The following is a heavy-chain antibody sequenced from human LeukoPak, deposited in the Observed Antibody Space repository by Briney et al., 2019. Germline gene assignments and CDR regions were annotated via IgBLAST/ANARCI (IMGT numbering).Heavy chain of an antibody. V-gene: IGHV1-2*02. D-gene: IGHD6-13*01. J-gene: IGHJ6*03. CDR1: GYTFTGYY. CDR3: ARVAIAAAGMEDYLDYYMDV. Sequence: HRASVKVSCKASGYTFTGYYMHWVRQAPGQGLEWMGWINPNSGGTNYAQKFQGRVTMTRDTSISTAYMELSRLRSDDTAMYYCARVAIAAAGMEDYLDYYMDVWGKGTTVTVSS. CDR2: INPNSGGT.